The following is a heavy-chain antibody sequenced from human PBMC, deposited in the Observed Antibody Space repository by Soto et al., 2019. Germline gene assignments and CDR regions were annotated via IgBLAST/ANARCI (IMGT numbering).Heavy chain of an antibody. CDR3: AVCRGSGSYYHGYYYYYGMDV. V-gene: IGHV1-2*02. Sequence: ASVKVSCKASGYTFTGYYMHWVRQAPGQGLEWMGWINPDSGGTNYAQKFQGRVTMTRDTSISTAYMELSRLRSDDTAVYYCAVCRGSGSYYHGYYYYYGMDVSGQGPTVTVSS. D-gene: IGHD3-10*01. J-gene: IGHJ6*02. CDR1: GYTFTGYY. CDR2: INPDSGGT.